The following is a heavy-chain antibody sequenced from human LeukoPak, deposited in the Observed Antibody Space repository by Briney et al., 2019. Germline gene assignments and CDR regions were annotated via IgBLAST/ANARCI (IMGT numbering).Heavy chain of an antibody. V-gene: IGHV1-2*06. J-gene: IGHJ3*02. CDR3: ARVGDGLNDAFDI. CDR1: GYTFTGYY. Sequence: ASVKVSCKASGYTFTGYYMNWVRQAPGQGLEWLERINPNTGGTNFAQRFQGRVTMTRDTSITTAYMELSRLRSDDTAVYYCARVGDGLNDAFDIWGQGTMVTVSS. CDR2: INPNTGGT. D-gene: IGHD5-24*01.